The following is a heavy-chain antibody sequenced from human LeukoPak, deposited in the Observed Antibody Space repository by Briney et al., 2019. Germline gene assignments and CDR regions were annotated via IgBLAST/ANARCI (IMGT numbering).Heavy chain of an antibody. Sequence: SETLSLTCTVSGGSISGYYWSWIRQPPGKGLEWIGEINHSGSTNYNPSLKSRVTISVDTSKNQFSLKLSSVTAADTAVYYCARGRLERYCSSTSCYSFREYYYYYYGMDVWGQGTTVTVSS. CDR1: GGSISGYY. CDR2: INHSGST. V-gene: IGHV4-34*01. D-gene: IGHD2-2*01. J-gene: IGHJ6*02. CDR3: ARGRLERYCSSTSCYSFREYYYYYYGMDV.